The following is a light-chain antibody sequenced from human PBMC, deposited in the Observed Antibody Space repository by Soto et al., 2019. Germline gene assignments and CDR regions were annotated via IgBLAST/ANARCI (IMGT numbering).Light chain of an antibody. CDR1: QSVSSSY. CDR3: QQFGTSPPIT. J-gene: IGKJ5*01. Sequence: EIVLTQSPGTLSLSPWERVTLSCRASQSVSSSYLAWFQQKPGQAPRLLIYGASSRATGIPDRFSGGGSGTDFTLTISRLEPEDFAVYYCQQFGTSPPITFGQGTRLEI. CDR2: GAS. V-gene: IGKV3-20*01.